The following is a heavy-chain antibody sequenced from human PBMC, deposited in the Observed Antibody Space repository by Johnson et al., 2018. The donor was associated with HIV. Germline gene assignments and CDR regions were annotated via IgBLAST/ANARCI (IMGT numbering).Heavy chain of an antibody. Sequence: QMQLVESGGGVVQPGRSLRLSCAASGFTFRSYAMHWVRQAPGKGLEWVAVISYDGGNKYYADSVKGRFTISRDNSKNTLYLQMNSLRAEDMAVYYCARGGLEMATITDAFDIWGQGTMVTVSS. V-gene: IGHV3-30*04. CDR3: ARGGLEMATITDAFDI. CDR2: ISYDGGNK. CDR1: GFTFRSYA. D-gene: IGHD5-24*01. J-gene: IGHJ3*02.